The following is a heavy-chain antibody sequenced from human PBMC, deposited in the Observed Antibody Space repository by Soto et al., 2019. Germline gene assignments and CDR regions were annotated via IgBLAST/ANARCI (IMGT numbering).Heavy chain of an antibody. V-gene: IGHV1-69*13. Sequence: SVKVSCKASGGTFSSYAISWVRQAPGQGLEWMGGIIPIFGTANYAQKFQGRVTITADESTSTAYMELSSLRSEDTAVYYCARDNGPLKIAVADPPVYWGQGTLVTVSS. CDR3: ARDNGPLKIAVADPPVY. J-gene: IGHJ4*02. CDR1: GGTFSSYA. D-gene: IGHD6-19*01. CDR2: IIPIFGTA.